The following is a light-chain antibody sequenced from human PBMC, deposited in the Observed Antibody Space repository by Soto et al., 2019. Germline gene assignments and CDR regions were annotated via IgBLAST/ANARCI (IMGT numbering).Light chain of an antibody. J-gene: IGKJ1*01. V-gene: IGKV1-17*03. CDR1: QGISNY. Sequence: DIPLTQSPSVVSASLGGRVPRXDWASQGISNYLAWFQQKPGKVPKRLIYIASTLQSGVPSRFSGSGSGTEFNITISSLQPEDFATYYCLQHYNYPRTFGQGTKVDIK. CDR2: IAS. CDR3: LQHYNYPRT.